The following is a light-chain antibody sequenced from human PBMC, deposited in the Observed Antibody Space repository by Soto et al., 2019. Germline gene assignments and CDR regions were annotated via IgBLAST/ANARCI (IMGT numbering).Light chain of an antibody. V-gene: IGKV1-27*01. CDR1: QDIGNF. CDR3: QKYNSAPYP. CDR2: AAS. Sequence: DIQMTQSPSPLSASVGDRVTITCRSSQDIGNFFAWYQQKPGKVPKLLLYAASTLQSDVLSRFSGSGSGTDFTRTIRSLQPEDVATYWCQKYNSAPYPFGQGTTVEIK. J-gene: IGKJ2*01.